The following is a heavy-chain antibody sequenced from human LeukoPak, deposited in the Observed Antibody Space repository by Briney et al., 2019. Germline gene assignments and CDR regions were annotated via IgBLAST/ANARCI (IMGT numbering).Heavy chain of an antibody. V-gene: IGHV4-59*01. D-gene: IGHD3-10*01. Sequence: PSETLSLTCTVSGGSISGYYWSWIRQPPGKGLEWIGYIYYSGSTNYNPSLKSRVTIPVDTSKNQFSLKLNSVTAADTAVYYCARGGASGLVDYWGQGTLVTVSS. CDR1: GGSISGYY. J-gene: IGHJ4*02. CDR3: ARGGASGLVDY. CDR2: IYYSGST.